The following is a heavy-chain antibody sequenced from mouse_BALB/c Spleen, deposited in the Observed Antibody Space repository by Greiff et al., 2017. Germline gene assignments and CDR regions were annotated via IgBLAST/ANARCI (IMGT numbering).Heavy chain of an antibody. CDR3: ARSRPHYYAMDY. Sequence: QVQLKESGAELVRPGSSVKISCKASGYAFSSYWMNWVKQRPGQGLEWIGQIHPGDGDTNYNGKFKGKATLTADKSSSTAYMQLSSLTSEDSAVYFCARSRPHYYAMDYWGQGTSVTVSS. CDR1: GYAFSSYW. J-gene: IGHJ4*01. V-gene: IGHV1-80*01. CDR2: IHPGDGDT.